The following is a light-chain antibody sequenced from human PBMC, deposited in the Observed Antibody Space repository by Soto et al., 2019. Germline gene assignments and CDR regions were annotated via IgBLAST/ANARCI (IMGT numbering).Light chain of an antibody. CDR3: QVWDKSSDHFV. V-gene: IGLV3-21*02. CDR1: NIGTQG. J-gene: IGLJ3*02. CDR2: EDS. Sequence: SYELTQPPSVSVAPGQTPTITCGGNNIGTQGVHWYLQKPGQAPVLVVYEDSDRPSGIPERFSGSKSGNTATLTINRVEAGDEADYYCQVWDKSSDHFVFGGGTKLTVL.